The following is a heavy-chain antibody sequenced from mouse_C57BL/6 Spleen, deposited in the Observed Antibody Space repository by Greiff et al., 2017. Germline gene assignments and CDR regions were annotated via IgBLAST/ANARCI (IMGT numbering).Heavy chain of an antibody. CDR1: GYTFTSYW. J-gene: IGHJ4*01. CDR2: IHPNSGST. Sequence: VQLQQPGAELVKPGASVTLSCKASGYTFTSYWMHWVKQRPGQGLEWIGMIHPNSGSTNYNEKFKSKATLTVDKSSSTAYMQLSSLTSEDSAVYYCAKSIYYYGSSYLYYAMDYWGQGTSGTVSS. D-gene: IGHD1-1*01. CDR3: AKSIYYYGSSYLYYAMDY. V-gene: IGHV1-64*01.